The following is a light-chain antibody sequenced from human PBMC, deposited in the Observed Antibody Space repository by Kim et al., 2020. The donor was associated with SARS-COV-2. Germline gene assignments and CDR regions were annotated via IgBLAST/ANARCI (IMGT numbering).Light chain of an antibody. CDR2: GKN. Sequence: SSELTQDPAVSVALGQTVRITCQGDSLRSYYASWYQQKPGQAPVLVIYGKNNRPSGIPDRFSGSSSGNTASLTLTGAQAADAADYYCNSRDSSCNHLVFG. CDR1: SLRSYY. CDR3: NSRDSSCNHLV. J-gene: IGLJ3*02. V-gene: IGLV3-19*01.